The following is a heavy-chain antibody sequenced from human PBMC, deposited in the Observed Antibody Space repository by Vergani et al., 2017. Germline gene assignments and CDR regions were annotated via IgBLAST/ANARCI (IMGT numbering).Heavy chain of an antibody. J-gene: IGHJ6*03. V-gene: IGHV4-34*01. CDR3: ARVKTETNGHLYYYYYMDL. D-gene: IGHD2-8*01. CDR1: GGSFTSYH. Sequence: QVQLQQWGGGLLKPSETLSLTCVVNGGSFTSYHWTWIRQSPGEGLEWVCDIDHTGRPDNNPSLKSRLTMSVDKSRDQFSLTLNSVTATDTAIYFCARVKTETNGHLYYYYYMDLWGQGTAVT. CDR2: IDHTGRP.